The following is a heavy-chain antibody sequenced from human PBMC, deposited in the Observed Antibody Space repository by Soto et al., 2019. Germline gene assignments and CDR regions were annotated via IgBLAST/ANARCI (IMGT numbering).Heavy chain of an antibody. J-gene: IGHJ6*03. CDR3: ARFGYIISWARKYYYYMVV. CDR1: GGSIRSYY. CDR2: IYYSGST. V-gene: IGHV4-59*01. Sequence: SETLSLTCTVPGGSIRSYYWSWIRQPPGKGLEWIGYIYYSGSTNYNPSLKSRVTISVDTSKNQFSLKLSSVTAADTAVYYCARFGYIISWARKYYYYMVVWGKGTTVTVS. D-gene: IGHD6-13*01.